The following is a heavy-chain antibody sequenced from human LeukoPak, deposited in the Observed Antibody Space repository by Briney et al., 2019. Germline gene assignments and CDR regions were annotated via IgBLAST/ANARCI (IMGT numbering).Heavy chain of an antibody. D-gene: IGHD1-26*01. Sequence: SVKVSCKASGGTFSSYAISWVRQAPGQGLEWMGGIIPIFGTANYAQKFQGRVTITADESTSTAYMELSSLRSEDTAVYYCARDPGHWELALFDSWSQGTLVTVSS. CDR2: IIPIFGTA. CDR1: GGTFSSYA. V-gene: IGHV1-69*13. CDR3: ARDPGHWELALFDS. J-gene: IGHJ4*02.